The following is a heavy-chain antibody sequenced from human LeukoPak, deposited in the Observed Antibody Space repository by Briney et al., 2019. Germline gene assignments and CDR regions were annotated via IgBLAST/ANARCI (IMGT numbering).Heavy chain of an antibody. D-gene: IGHD2-21*01. V-gene: IGHV3-66*02. CDR3: ASYGGGAAYFEY. CDR1: TLTPSNNY. J-gene: IGHJ4*02. CDR2: IFRGGIT. Sequence: GRSLRLSCAASTLTPSNNYMRCVRQAEGEGLEGVSVIFRGGITYYAESVRGRFTITRDNSKNTADLQMSRMRPEDTAVYYCASYGGGAAYFEYWGQGTLVTVSS.